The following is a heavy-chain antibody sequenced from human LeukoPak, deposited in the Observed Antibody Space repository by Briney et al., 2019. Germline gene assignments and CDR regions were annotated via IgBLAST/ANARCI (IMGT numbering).Heavy chain of an antibody. V-gene: IGHV4-59*01. Sequence: SETLSLTCAVYGGSFSGYYWSWIRQPPGKGLEWIGFISYSGSTYHNPSLKSRVTMSADTSKNQFSLNLRSVTAADTAVYYCARDRYSYGFWGQGILVTVSS. CDR1: GGSFSGYY. J-gene: IGHJ4*02. D-gene: IGHD5-18*01. CDR2: ISYSGST. CDR3: ARDRYSYGF.